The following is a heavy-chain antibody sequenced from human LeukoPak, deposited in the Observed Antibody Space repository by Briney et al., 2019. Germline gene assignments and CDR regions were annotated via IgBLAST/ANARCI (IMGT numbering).Heavy chain of an antibody. CDR2: INHSGST. Sequence: PSETLSLTCAVYGGSFSGYYWSWIRQPPGKGLEWIGEINHSGSTNYNPSLKSRVTISVDTSKNQFSLKLSSVTAADTAVYYCARSQPTYNWFDPWGQGTLVTVSS. J-gene: IGHJ5*02. D-gene: IGHD1-14*01. V-gene: IGHV4-34*01. CDR1: GGSFSGYY. CDR3: ARSQPTYNWFDP.